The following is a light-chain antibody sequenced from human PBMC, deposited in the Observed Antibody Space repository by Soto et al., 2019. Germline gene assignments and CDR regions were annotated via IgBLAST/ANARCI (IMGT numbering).Light chain of an antibody. J-gene: IGLJ1*01. CDR2: EGS. Sequence: QSALTQPASVSGSPGQSITISCTGTSSDVGSYNLVSWYQQHPGKAPKLMIYEGSKRPSGVSNRFSGSKSGNTASLTISGLQAEDEAEYYCCSYAGSSTYVFGAGTKVAGL. CDR3: CSYAGSSTYV. CDR1: SSDVGSYNL. V-gene: IGLV2-23*01.